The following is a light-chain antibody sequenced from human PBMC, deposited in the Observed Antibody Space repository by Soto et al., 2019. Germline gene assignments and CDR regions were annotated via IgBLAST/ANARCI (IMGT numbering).Light chain of an antibody. CDR3: CSYAVSYFYV. Sequence: QSALTQPRSVSGSPGQSVTISCTGTSSDVGGYKYVSWYQQHPGKAPKLMIYDVSKRPSGVPDRFSGSKSGNTASLTISGLQAEDEADYYCCSYAVSYFYVFGTGTKLTVL. V-gene: IGLV2-11*01. J-gene: IGLJ1*01. CDR1: SSDVGGYKY. CDR2: DVS.